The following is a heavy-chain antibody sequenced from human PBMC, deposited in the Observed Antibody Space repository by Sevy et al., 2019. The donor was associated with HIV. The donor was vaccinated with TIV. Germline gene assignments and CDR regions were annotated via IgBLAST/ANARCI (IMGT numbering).Heavy chain of an antibody. Sequence: GGSLRLSCAVSGFTFSSYSMNWVRQAPGKGLEWVSFISTSGTYKYYADSVKGLFTISRDNAKNSLFLQMNSLRADDTAVYYCSSDLNDYNNYMYSFDYWGQGTLVTVSS. CDR1: GFTFSSYS. CDR2: ISTSGTYK. V-gene: IGHV3-21*01. CDR3: SSDLNDYNNYMYSFDY. D-gene: IGHD4-4*01. J-gene: IGHJ4*02.